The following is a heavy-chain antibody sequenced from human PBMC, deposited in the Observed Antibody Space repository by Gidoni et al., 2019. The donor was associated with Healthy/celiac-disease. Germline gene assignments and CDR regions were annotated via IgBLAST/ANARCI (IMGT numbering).Heavy chain of an antibody. CDR3: ARGDGSGWYGFGMDV. Sequence: EVQLVESGGGLVQPGGSLRLSCAASGFTFSTYALHWVRQAPGKGLEHVSAVSSNGGSAYYADSVKGRFTISRDNSNNTLYLQMGSLRAGDMAVYYCARGDGSGWYGFGMDVWGQGTTVTVSS. CDR1: GFTFSTYA. D-gene: IGHD6-19*01. CDR2: VSSNGGSA. V-gene: IGHV3-64*07. J-gene: IGHJ6*02.